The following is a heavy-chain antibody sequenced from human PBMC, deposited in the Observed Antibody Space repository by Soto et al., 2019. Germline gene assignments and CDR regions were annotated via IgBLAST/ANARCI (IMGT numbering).Heavy chain of an antibody. V-gene: IGHV4-30-4*01. J-gene: IGHJ4*02. Sequence: SETPSLTCTVSGGSISSGDYYWSWIRQPPGKGLEWIGYIYYSGSTYYNPSLKSRVTISVDTSKNQFSLKLSSVTAADTAVYYCASAFYYYDSSGYLRPLYYFDYWGQGTLVTVSS. D-gene: IGHD3-22*01. CDR3: ASAFYYYDSSGYLRPLYYFDY. CDR1: GGSISSGDYY. CDR2: IYYSGST.